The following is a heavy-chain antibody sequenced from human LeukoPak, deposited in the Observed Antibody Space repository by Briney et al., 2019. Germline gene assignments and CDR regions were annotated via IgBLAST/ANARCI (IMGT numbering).Heavy chain of an antibody. CDR3: ARGGYCSSTSCADHFDY. Sequence: ASVKVSCKASGYTFTSYGISWVRQAPGQGLEWMGWISAYNGNTNYAQKLQGRVTMTTDTSTSTAYMELRSLGSDDTAVYYCARGGYCSSTSCADHFDYWGQGTLVTVSS. D-gene: IGHD2-2*01. CDR1: GYTFTSYG. J-gene: IGHJ4*02. CDR2: ISAYNGNT. V-gene: IGHV1-18*01.